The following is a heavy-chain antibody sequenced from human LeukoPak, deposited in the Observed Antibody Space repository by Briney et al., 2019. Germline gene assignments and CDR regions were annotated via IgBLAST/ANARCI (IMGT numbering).Heavy chain of an antibody. D-gene: IGHD3-22*01. Sequence: GGSLRLSCAASGFTVRSNYMSWVRQAPGKGLEWVSIIYSGGGTYYADSVKGRFTISRDNSKNTVYLQMNGLRAEDAAVYYCARLAGFGVVVISWGQGTLVTVSS. CDR3: ARLAGFGVVVIS. J-gene: IGHJ5*02. CDR1: GFTVRSNY. V-gene: IGHV3-66*04. CDR2: IYSGGGT.